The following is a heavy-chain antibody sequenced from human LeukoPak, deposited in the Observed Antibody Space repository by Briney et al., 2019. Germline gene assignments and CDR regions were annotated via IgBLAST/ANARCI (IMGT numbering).Heavy chain of an antibody. V-gene: IGHV4-39*01. D-gene: IGHD3-10*01. CDR1: GGSISSSSYY. CDR3: ARHLRVRGVKP. J-gene: IGHJ4*02. CDR2: INHSGST. Sequence: SETLSLTCTVSGGSISSSSYYWSWIRQPPGKGLEWIGEINHSGSTNYNPSLKSRVTISVDTSKNQFSLKLSSVTAADTAVYYCARHLRVRGVKPWGQGTLVTVSS.